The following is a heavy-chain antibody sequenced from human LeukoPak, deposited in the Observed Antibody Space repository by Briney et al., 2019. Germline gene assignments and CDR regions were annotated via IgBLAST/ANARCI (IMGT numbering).Heavy chain of an antibody. V-gene: IGHV1-2*02. Sequence: GASVKVSCKASGYTFTGYYMHWVRQAPGQGLEWMGWINPNSGDTHCAQKFQGRVTMTRDTSINTAYMGLSRLRSDDTAVYYCARDQAFVYCSGGTCYDDYWGQGSLVTVSS. CDR3: ARDQAFVYCSGGTCYDDY. D-gene: IGHD2-15*01. CDR2: INPNSGDT. CDR1: GYTFTGYY. J-gene: IGHJ4*02.